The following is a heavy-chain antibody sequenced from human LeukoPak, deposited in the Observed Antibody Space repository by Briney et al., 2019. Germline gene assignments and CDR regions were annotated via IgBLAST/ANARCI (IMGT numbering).Heavy chain of an antibody. J-gene: IGHJ4*02. Sequence: GGSLRLSRAASGFTFSDYYMSWIRQAPGKGLEWVSYISSSGTTIYYADSVKGRFTISRDNAENSLYLQMNSLRTGDTAVYYCARARGVVSPNFDFWGQGALVTVSS. V-gene: IGHV3-11*04. CDR2: ISSSGTTI. CDR1: GFTFSDYY. CDR3: ARARGVVSPNFDF. D-gene: IGHD2-15*01.